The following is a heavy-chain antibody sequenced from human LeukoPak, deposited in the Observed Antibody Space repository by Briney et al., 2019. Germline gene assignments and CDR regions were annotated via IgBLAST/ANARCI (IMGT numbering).Heavy chain of an antibody. CDR1: GFTFGDHY. J-gene: IGHJ6*02. CDR3: ARGRYGLDV. V-gene: IGHV3-11*01. Sequence: GGSLRLSCAASGFTFGDHYMSWIRQAPGRGLEWISYTYNSDSNTYYADSVKGRFTMSRDNAKNSGFLQMNSLRVEDTAVYFCARGRYGLDVWGQGTTVTVSS. CDR2: TYNSDSNT.